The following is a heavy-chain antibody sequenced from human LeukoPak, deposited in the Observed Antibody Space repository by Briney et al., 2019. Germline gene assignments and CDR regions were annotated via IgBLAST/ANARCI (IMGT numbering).Heavy chain of an antibody. D-gene: IGHD6-6*01. Sequence: SETLSLTCTVSGGSISTYYWNWIRQPPGKGLEWIGYIYHSGSTNYNPSLQSRVTISVDTSKNQFSLNLNSVTAADTAAYYCARGGAARLHFQNWGQGTLVTVSS. V-gene: IGHV4-59*01. J-gene: IGHJ1*01. CDR3: ARGGAARLHFQN. CDR1: GGSISTYY. CDR2: IYHSGST.